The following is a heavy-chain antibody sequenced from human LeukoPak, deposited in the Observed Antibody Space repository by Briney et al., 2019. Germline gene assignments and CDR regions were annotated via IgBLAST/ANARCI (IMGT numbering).Heavy chain of an antibody. Sequence: NPSGTLSLTCAVSGGSISSGNWWSWVRQPPGKGLEWIGEIYHSGSTNYNPSLKSRVTISVDTSKNQFSLKLSSVTAADTAVYYCARDSRAMVRGVIITELDYWGQGTLVTVSS. CDR1: GGSISSGNW. CDR2: IYHSGST. V-gene: IGHV4-4*02. CDR3: ARDSRAMVRGVIITELDY. D-gene: IGHD3-10*01. J-gene: IGHJ4*02.